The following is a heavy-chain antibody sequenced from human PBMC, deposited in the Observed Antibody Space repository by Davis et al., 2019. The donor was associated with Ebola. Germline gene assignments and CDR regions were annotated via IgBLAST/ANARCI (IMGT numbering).Heavy chain of an antibody. CDR1: GGSFSVYY. D-gene: IGHD3-3*01. Sequence: SETLSLTCAVYGGSFSVYYWSWIRQPPGKGLEWIGEVIHSGSTNYSPSLKSRVTISVDTSKNQFSLKLSSVTAADTAVYYCARVDYDFWSGHYTGNWFDPWGQGTLVTVSS. CDR3: ARVDYDFWSGHYTGNWFDP. J-gene: IGHJ5*02. V-gene: IGHV4-34*12. CDR2: VIHSGST.